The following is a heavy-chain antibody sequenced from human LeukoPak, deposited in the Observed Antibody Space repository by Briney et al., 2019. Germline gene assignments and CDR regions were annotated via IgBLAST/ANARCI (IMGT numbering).Heavy chain of an antibody. J-gene: IGHJ6*03. Sequence: SETLSLTCTVSGGSISSYYWSWIRQPPGKGLEWIGYIYYSGSTNYNPSLKSRVTISVDTSKNKFSLKLSSVTAADTAVYYCARETRGYCSSTSCYSYYYMDVWGKGTTVTVSS. D-gene: IGHD2-2*02. V-gene: IGHV4-59*12. CDR2: IYYSGST. CDR3: ARETRGYCSSTSCYSYYYMDV. CDR1: GGSISSYY.